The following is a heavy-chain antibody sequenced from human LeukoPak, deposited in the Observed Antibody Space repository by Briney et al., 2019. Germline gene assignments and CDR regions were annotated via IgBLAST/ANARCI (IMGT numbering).Heavy chain of an antibody. V-gene: IGHV3-23*01. J-gene: IGHJ4*02. Sequence: TGGSLRLSCAASGFTFSSYAMSWARQAPGKGLEWVSAISGSSGSTYYADSVKGRFTISRDNSKNTLYLQMNSLRAEDTAVYYCAKGEIQLWGWEYYFDYWGQGTLVTVSS. CDR1: GFTFSSYA. CDR3: AKGEIQLWGWEYYFDY. D-gene: IGHD5-18*01. CDR2: ISGSSGST.